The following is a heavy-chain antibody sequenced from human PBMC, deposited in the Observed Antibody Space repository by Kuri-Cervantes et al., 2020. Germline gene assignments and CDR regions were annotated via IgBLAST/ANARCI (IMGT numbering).Heavy chain of an antibody. CDR3: ARLRNSPRGGEFDY. J-gene: IGHJ4*02. CDR1: GFTVSSNY. CDR2: IYSGGST. V-gene: IGHV3-53*01. D-gene: IGHD3-10*01. Sequence: LSLTCAASGFTVSSNYMSWVRQAPGKGLEWVSVIYSGGSTYYADSVKGRFTISRDNTKNSLYLQMHSLRAEDTAIYYCARLRNSPRGGEFDYWGQGTLVTVSS.